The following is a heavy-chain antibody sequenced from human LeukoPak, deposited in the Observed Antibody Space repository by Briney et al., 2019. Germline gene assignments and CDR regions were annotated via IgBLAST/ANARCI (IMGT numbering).Heavy chain of an antibody. J-gene: IGHJ5*02. D-gene: IGHD3-10*01. CDR1: GGSISGYS. V-gene: IGHV4-59*08. CDR3: ARGYASGSYNPSWFDP. Sequence: KPSETLSLTCTVSGGSISGYSWSWIRQPPGKGLEWVGYIYYSGTTNYNPSLKSRLTISVDTSKNQFSLKLSSVTAADTAVYYCARGYASGSYNPSWFDPWGQGTLVTVSS. CDR2: IYYSGTT.